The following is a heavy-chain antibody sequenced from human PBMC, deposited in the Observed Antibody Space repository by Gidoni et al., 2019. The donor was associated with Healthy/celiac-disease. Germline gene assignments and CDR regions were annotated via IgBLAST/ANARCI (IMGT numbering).Heavy chain of an antibody. CDR1: GFTVSSNY. CDR2: IYSGGSK. V-gene: IGHV3-66*01. J-gene: IGHJ3*02. Sequence: EVQLVESGGGLVQHGGSLRLSCAASGFTVSSNYMSWVRQAPGKGLEWVSVIYSGGSKYYADSVKGRFTISRDNSKNTLYLQMNSLRAEDTAVYYCARASQHVLGIWGQGTMVTVSS. CDR3: ARASQHVLGI. D-gene: IGHD2-15*01.